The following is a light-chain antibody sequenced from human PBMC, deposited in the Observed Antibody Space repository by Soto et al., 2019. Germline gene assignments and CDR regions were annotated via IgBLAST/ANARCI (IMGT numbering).Light chain of an antibody. Sequence: EIGLTQSPGTLSLSPGEGATLSCRASQSVSSNYLAWYQQKPGQAPRLLIYDASSRATGIPDRFSGSGSGTDFTLTISRLEPEDFAVYHCQQYSSSPYTFGQGTKLEIK. J-gene: IGKJ2*01. CDR2: DAS. CDR3: QQYSSSPYT. V-gene: IGKV3-20*01. CDR1: QSVSSNY.